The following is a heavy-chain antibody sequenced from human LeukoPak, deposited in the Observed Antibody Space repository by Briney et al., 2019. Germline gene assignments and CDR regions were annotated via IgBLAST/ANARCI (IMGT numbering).Heavy chain of an antibody. D-gene: IGHD3-10*01. Sequence: GGSLRLSCAASGFTFSSYWMSRVRQAPGKGLEWVAFIRYDGSNKYYADSVKGRFTISRDNSKNTLYLQMNSPRAEDTAVYYCANGITMPLSWGQGTLVTVSS. V-gene: IGHV3-30*02. CDR1: GFTFSSYW. CDR3: ANGITMPLS. J-gene: IGHJ4*02. CDR2: IRYDGSNK.